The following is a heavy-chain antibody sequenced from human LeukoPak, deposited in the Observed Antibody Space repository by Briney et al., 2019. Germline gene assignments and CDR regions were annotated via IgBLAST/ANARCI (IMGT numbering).Heavy chain of an antibody. CDR1: GFTFSSYW. Sequence: GGSLRLSCAASGFTFSSYWMHWVRQAPGKGLEWVANIKQDGSEKYYVDSVKGRFTISRDNAKNSLYLQMNSLRAEDTAVYYCARRGWDDYGDYGMDVWGQGTLVTVSS. D-gene: IGHD4-17*01. CDR3: ARRGWDDYGDYGMDV. J-gene: IGHJ6*02. CDR2: IKQDGSEK. V-gene: IGHV3-7*01.